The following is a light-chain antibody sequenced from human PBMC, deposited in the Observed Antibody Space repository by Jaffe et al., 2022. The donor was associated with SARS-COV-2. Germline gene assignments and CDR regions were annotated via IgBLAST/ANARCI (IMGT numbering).Light chain of an antibody. CDR1: SSDVGGYNY. Sequence: QSALTQPASVSGSPGQSITISCTGTSSDVGGYNYVSWYQQHPDKAPRLVIFDVTTRPSGISHRFSGSKSGNTASLTISGLQAEDEADYYCTSYTSVSTVIFGGGTKLTVL. CDR3: TSYTSVSTVI. CDR2: DVT. J-gene: IGLJ2*01. V-gene: IGLV2-14*03.